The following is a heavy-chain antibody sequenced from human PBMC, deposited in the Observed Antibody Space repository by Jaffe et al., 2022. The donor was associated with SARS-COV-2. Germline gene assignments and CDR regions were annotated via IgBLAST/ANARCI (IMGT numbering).Heavy chain of an antibody. CDR3: ARGSLLGSSRPDS. V-gene: IGHV1-2*06. J-gene: IGHJ4*02. Sequence: QVQLEQSGAEVRKPGASVKVSCKASGYTFTGHYMHWVRQAPGQGPEWMGRMNPINGDTHSAQRFQGRVTLTRETSLNTAYMQLNNLTSDDTAIYYCARGSLLGSSRPDSWGQGTLVTVSS. CDR1: GYTFTGHY. CDR2: MNPINGDT. D-gene: IGHD1-26*01.